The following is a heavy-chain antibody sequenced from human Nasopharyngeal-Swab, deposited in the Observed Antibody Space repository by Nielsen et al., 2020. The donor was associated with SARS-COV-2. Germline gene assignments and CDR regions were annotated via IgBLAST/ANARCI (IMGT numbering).Heavy chain of an antibody. D-gene: IGHD6-13*01. J-gene: IGHJ4*02. CDR3: ARTGGSSWYFDY. Sequence: GESLKISCAASGFTFSTYWMSWVRQAPGKGQEWVANIKQDGSEKYYVDSVKGRFTISRDNAKNSLYLQMNSLRAEDTAVYYCARTGGSSWYFDYWGQGTLVTVSS. CDR1: GFTFSTYW. CDR2: IKQDGSEK. V-gene: IGHV3-7*01.